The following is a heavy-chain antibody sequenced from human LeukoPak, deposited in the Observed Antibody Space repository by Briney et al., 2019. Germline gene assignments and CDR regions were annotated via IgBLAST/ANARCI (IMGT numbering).Heavy chain of an antibody. Sequence: PGGSLRLSCAASGFLFSKYWMTWVRQAPGKGLEWVSYISGGGSTIYYADSVKGRFTISRDNAKNSLYLQMNSLRAEDTAVYYCARDIYYYDSSGYYFPGGSDYWGQGTLVTVSS. J-gene: IGHJ4*02. CDR1: GFLFSKYW. CDR3: ARDIYYYDSSGYYFPGGSDY. V-gene: IGHV3-48*04. CDR2: ISGGGSTI. D-gene: IGHD3-22*01.